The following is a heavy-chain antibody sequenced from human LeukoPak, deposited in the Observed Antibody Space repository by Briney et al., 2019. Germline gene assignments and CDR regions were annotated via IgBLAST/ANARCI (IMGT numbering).Heavy chain of an antibody. CDR2: IIPTFGTA. J-gene: IGHJ4*02. V-gene: IGHV1-69*13. CDR1: GGTFSSYA. Sequence: ASVKVSCKASGGTFSSYAISWVRQAPGQGLEWMGGIIPTFGTANYAQKFQGRVTITADESTSTAYMELSSLRSEDTAVYYCARAPYCGGDCYLPFDYWGQGTLVTVSS. D-gene: IGHD2-21*01. CDR3: ARAPYCGGDCYLPFDY.